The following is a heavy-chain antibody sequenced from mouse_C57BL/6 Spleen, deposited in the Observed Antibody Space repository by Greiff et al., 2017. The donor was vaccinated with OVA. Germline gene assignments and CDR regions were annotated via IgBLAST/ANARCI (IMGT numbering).Heavy chain of an antibody. CDR1: GYTFTDYN. J-gene: IGHJ2*01. Sequence: VQLKESGPELVKPGASVKMSCKASGYTFTDYNMHWVKQSHGKSLEWIGYINPNNGGTSYNQKFKGKATLTVNKSSSTAYMELRSLTSEDSAVYYCARTGKGNFDYWGQGTTLTVSS. D-gene: IGHD4-1*01. CDR3: ARTGKGNFDY. V-gene: IGHV1-22*01. CDR2: INPNNGGT.